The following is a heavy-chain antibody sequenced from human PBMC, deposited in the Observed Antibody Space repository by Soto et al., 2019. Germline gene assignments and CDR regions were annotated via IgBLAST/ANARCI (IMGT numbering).Heavy chain of an antibody. CDR2: ISSSSSTI. V-gene: IGHV3-48*01. Sequence: TGGSLRLSCAASGFPFSSYSMNWVRQAPGKGLEWVSYISSSSSTIYYADSVKGRFTISRDNAKNSLYLQMNSLRAEDTAVYYCARGQPRDQVVAATEIDYWGQGTLVTVSS. J-gene: IGHJ4*02. CDR1: GFPFSSYS. CDR3: ARGQPRDQVVAATEIDY. D-gene: IGHD2-15*01.